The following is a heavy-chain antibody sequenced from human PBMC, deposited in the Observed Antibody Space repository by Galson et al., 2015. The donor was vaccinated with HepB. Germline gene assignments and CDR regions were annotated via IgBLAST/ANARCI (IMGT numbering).Heavy chain of an antibody. D-gene: IGHD3-16*01. Sequence: SLRLSCAASGFTFSDSYMDWVRQAPGKGLEWLGRIRNKVKGYTPEYAASVNGRFTISRDDPKNSLYLQMSSLKTEDTAVYYCSRALGGWGQGTLVTVSS. CDR3: SRALGG. CDR2: IRNKVKGYTP. V-gene: IGHV3-72*01. J-gene: IGHJ4*02. CDR1: GFTFSDSY.